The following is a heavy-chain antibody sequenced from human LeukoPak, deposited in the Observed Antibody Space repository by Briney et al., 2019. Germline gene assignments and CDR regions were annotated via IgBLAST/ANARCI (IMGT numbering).Heavy chain of an antibody. D-gene: IGHD6-6*01. CDR1: GFTFSSYA. V-gene: IGHV3-64*01. CDR3: ARVSSSSSGPFDY. CDR2: ISSNGGST. J-gene: IGHJ4*02. Sequence: PGGSLRLSCAAFGFTFSSYAMHWVRQAPGKGLEYVSAISSNGGSTYYANSVKGRFTISRDDSKDTLYLQMGSLRAEDMAVYYCARVSSSSSGPFDYWGQGTLVTVSS.